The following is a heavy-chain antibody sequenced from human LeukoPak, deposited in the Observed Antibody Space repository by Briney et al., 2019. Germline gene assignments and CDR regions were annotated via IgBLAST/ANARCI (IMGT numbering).Heavy chain of an antibody. CDR2: IWYGGSNK. J-gene: IGHJ4*02. Sequence: GGSLRLSCAASGFTFSSYGMHWVRQAPGKGLEWVAVIWYGGSNKYYADSVKGRFTISRDNSKNTLYLQMNSLRAEDTAVYYCAREEYGDYYYFDYWGQGTLVTVSS. CDR3: AREEYGDYYYFDY. CDR1: GFTFSSYG. D-gene: IGHD4-17*01. V-gene: IGHV3-33*08.